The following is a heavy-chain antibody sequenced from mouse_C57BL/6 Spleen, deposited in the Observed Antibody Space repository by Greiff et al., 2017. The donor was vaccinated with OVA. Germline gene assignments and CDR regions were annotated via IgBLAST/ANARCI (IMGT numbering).Heavy chain of an antibody. V-gene: IGHV1-59*01. CDR1: GYTFTSYW. J-gene: IGHJ2*01. D-gene: IGHD1-1*01. CDR2: IDPSDSYT. CDR3: ARNPTITTVVATNY. Sequence: QVQLQQPGAELVRPGTSVKLSCKASGYTFTSYWMHWVKQRPGQGLEWIGVIDPSDSYTNYNQKFKGKATLTVDTSSSTAYMQLSSLTSEDSAVYYCARNPTITTVVATNYWGQGTTLTVSS.